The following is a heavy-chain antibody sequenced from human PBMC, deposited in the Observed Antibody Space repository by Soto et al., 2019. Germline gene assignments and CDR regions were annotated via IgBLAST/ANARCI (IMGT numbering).Heavy chain of an antibody. CDR2: INPSGGRT. CDR3: ARTYCAADCPRRDFDY. J-gene: IGHJ4*02. Sequence: QVQLVQSGAEVKEPGASVKVSCKASGYILSSYNMHWVRQAPGQGLEWMGMINPSGGRTSYAQKFHDRVTMTRVTSTNTVYMELSSLRSDDTAVYYCARTYCAADCPRRDFDYWGQGTLVTVSS. D-gene: IGHD2-21*02. CDR1: GYILSSYN. V-gene: IGHV1-46*01.